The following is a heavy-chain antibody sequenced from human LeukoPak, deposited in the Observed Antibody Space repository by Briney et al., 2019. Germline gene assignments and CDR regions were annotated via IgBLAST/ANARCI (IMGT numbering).Heavy chain of an antibody. D-gene: IGHD3-10*01. Sequence: GGSVTLSCAASGFIVSIHYMICVRQAPGKGLEWVSIIYFYGTTFYPVSVKGRFTISRDNSKNTLYLQMDSLRAEDTALYYCARDLGFGDYGMDVWGKGTTVTVSS. CDR3: ARDLGFGDYGMDV. V-gene: IGHV3-53*01. J-gene: IGHJ6*04. CDR2: IYFYGTT. CDR1: GFIVSIHY.